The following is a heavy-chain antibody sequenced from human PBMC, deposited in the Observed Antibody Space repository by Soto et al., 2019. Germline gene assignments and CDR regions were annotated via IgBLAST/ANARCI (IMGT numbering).Heavy chain of an antibody. J-gene: IGHJ4*02. CDR2: IWYDGSNK. V-gene: IGHV3-33*01. D-gene: IGHD3-10*01. CDR1: GFTFSSYG. Sequence: QVQLVESGGGVVQPGRSLRLSCAASGFTFSSYGMHWVRQAPGKGLEWVAVIWYDGSNKYYADSVKGRFTISRDNSKNTLYLQMNSLRAGDTAVYYCARDWRVWFGDLNFDYWGQGTLVTVSS. CDR3: ARDWRVWFGDLNFDY.